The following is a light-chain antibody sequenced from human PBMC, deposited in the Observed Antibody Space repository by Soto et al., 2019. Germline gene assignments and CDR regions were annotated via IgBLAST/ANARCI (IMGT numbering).Light chain of an antibody. Sequence: QSALTQPASVSGSTGQSITISCTGTRSDVGGYNHVSWYQQHPGKAPKLMIYDVNKRPSGVSNHFSGSKSGNTASLTISGLQVEDEADYYCCSYAGSSTWVFGGGTKLTVL. J-gene: IGLJ3*02. CDR2: DVN. V-gene: IGLV2-23*02. CDR1: RSDVGGYNH. CDR3: CSYAGSSTWV.